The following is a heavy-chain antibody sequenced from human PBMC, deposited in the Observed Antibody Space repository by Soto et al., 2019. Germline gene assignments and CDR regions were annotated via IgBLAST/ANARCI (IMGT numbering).Heavy chain of an antibody. CDR2: ISHDGSNK. D-gene: IGHD5-12*01. Sequence: GGSLRLSCAASGFIFSTYAIHWVRQAPGKGPEWVAVISHDGSNKYYTDSVRGRFTISRDNSKNTLYLQMNSQRAEDTAVYYCARDVYDCFDYWGQGTLVTLSP. CDR1: GFIFSTYA. V-gene: IGHV3-30*14. J-gene: IGHJ4*01. CDR3: ARDVYDCFDY.